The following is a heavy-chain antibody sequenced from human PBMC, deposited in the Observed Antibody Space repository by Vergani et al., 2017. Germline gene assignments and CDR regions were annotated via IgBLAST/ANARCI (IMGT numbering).Heavy chain of an antibody. Sequence: QLQLQESGSGLVKPSQTLSLTCAVSGDSITNGGFSWNCIREPPGKGPEWIGYIFPSGNSDYNPSLTNRVSISLDKSKNQFSLWVNSVTAADTAVYYCARDPLTYYYGSGSYPNWGQGTLVTVSS. CDR2: IFPSGNS. J-gene: IGHJ4*02. D-gene: IGHD3-10*01. CDR1: GDSITNGGFS. CDR3: ARDPLTYYYGSGSYPN. V-gene: IGHV4-30-2*01.